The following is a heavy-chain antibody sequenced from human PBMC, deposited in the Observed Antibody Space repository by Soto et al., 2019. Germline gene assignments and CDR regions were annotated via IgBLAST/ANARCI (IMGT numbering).Heavy chain of an antibody. CDR2: INHSGST. CDR1: GGSFSGYY. D-gene: IGHD5-18*01. J-gene: IGHJ4*02. V-gene: IGHV4-34*01. CDR3: ARGIQLWPRLDY. Sequence: SETLSLTCAVYGGSFSGYYRSWIRQPPGKGLEWIGEINHSGSTNYNPSLKSRVTISVDTSKNQFSLKLSSVTAADTAVYYCARGIQLWPRLDYWGQGTLVTV.